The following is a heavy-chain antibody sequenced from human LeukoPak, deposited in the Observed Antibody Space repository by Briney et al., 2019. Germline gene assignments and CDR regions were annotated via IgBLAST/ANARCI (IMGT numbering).Heavy chain of an antibody. CDR2: TSGSGGST. D-gene: IGHD3-3*01. Sequence: GGSLRLSCAASGFTFSSYAMSWVRQAPGKGLEWVSATSGSGGSTYYADSVKGRFTISRDNSKNTLYLQMNSLRAEDTAVYYCAKDLGYDFWSGYSVFDPWGQGTLVTVSS. J-gene: IGHJ5*02. CDR1: GFTFSSYA. CDR3: AKDLGYDFWSGYSVFDP. V-gene: IGHV3-23*01.